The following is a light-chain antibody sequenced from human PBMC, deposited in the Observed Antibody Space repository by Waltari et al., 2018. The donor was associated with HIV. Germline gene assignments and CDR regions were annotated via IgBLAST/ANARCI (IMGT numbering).Light chain of an antibody. CDR3: QAWDSSTDVV. Sequence: SYHLTQPPSVSVSPGQTATITCSGDELGDKYTCWYQQRPGHSPVLVISQNTKRPSGIPWRFAGSASGNTATLTISGTQAVEEADYYCQAWDSSTDVVFGGGTKLTVL. J-gene: IGLJ3*02. CDR1: ELGDKY. CDR2: QNT. V-gene: IGLV3-1*01.